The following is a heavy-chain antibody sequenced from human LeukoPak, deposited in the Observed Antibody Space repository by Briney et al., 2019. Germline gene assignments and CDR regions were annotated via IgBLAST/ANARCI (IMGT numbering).Heavy chain of an antibody. CDR2: ISGSGGGT. CDR1: GFTFSSYA. J-gene: IGHJ4*02. CDR3: AKDLGRYRNNYFDY. Sequence: PGGSLRLSCAASGFTFSSYAMSWVRKAPEKGLEWVSTISGSGGGTYYAASVKGRFTISRDDSKNTLYLQMNSLRAEDTAVYYCAKDLGRYRNNYFDYWCQGTLVTVSS. D-gene: IGHD1-26*01. V-gene: IGHV3-23*01.